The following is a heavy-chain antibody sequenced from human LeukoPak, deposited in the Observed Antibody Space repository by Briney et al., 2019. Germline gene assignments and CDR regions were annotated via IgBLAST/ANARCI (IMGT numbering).Heavy chain of an antibody. CDR1: GGSITSYY. D-gene: IGHD1-14*01. Sequence: SETLSLTCTVSGGSITSYYWSWIRQPPGKGLEWIGYIYYSGSTNYNPSLKSRVTISVDTSKNQFSLKLSSVTAADTAVYYCARGGGISHYYYYMDVWGKGTTVTISS. V-gene: IGHV4-59*01. J-gene: IGHJ6*03. CDR2: IYYSGST. CDR3: ARGGGISHYYYYMDV.